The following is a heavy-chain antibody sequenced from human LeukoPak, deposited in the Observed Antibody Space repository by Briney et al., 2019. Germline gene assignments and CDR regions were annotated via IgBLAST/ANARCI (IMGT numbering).Heavy chain of an antibody. CDR3: ARDLGYCSGGRCLGGWFDP. Sequence: GGSLRLSCAASGFTFSNYWMHWVRQGPGKGLVWVSRVNTDESSTNYGDSVKGRFTISRDNAKNTLYLQMNSLRAEDTAVYYCARDLGYCSGGRCLGGWFDPWGQGTLVTVSS. J-gene: IGHJ5*02. CDR2: VNTDESST. CDR1: GFTFSNYW. D-gene: IGHD2-15*01. V-gene: IGHV3-74*01.